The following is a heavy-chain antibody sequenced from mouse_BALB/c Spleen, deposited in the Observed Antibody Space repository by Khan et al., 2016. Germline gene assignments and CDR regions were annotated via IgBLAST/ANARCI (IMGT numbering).Heavy chain of an antibody. J-gene: IGHJ3*01. CDR3: ARNYDGFTY. CDR1: GYTFSGYT. CDR2: INPGSGYA. Sequence: QVQLQQSGAELARPGASVKMSCKASGYTFSGYTLHWIKQRPGQGLDWIGYINPGSGYASYNQKFKDKATLTADKSSSTAYMQLTSLTSEESAVFYCARNYDGFTYGGQKTLVTVSA. D-gene: IGHD2-4*01. V-gene: IGHV1-4*01.